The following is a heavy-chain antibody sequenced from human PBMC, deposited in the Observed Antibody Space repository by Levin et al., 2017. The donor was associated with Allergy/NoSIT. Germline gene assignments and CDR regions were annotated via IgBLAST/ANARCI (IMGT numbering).Heavy chain of an antibody. CDR1: GGSVSGYY. J-gene: IGHJ4*02. CDR3: ARGQRSDYYDASGFYYVFDH. Sequence: GSLRLSCAVYGGSVSGYYWSWIRQPPGKGLEWIGEINHSGNTNYNPSIKSRVTMSIDTSTDQFSLRRSSVTAADTAVYYCARGQRSDYYDASGFYYVFDHWGQGTLVTVSS. D-gene: IGHD3-22*01. V-gene: IGHV4-34*01. CDR2: INHSGNT.